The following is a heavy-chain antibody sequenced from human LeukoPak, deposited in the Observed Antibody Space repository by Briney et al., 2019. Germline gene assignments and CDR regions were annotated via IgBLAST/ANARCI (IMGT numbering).Heavy chain of an antibody. D-gene: IGHD3-22*01. CDR3: ARDKVQAAYYYDSSGYYS. V-gene: IGHV1-2*02. J-gene: IGHJ4*02. CDR1: GYTFTGYY. CDR2: INPNSGGT. Sequence: ASVKVSCKASGYTFTGYYMHWVRQVPGQGLEWMGWINPNSGGTNYAQKFQGRVTMTRDTSISTAYMELSRLRSDYTAVYYCARDKVQAAYYYDSSGYYSWGQGTLVTVSS.